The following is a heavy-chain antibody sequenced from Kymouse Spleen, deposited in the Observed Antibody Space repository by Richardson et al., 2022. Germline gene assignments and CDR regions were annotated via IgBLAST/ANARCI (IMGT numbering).Heavy chain of an antibody. D-gene: IGHD3-10*01. CDR2: IYYSGST. CDR3: ASLLWFGESYYYYYGMDV. J-gene: IGHJ6*02. CDR1: GGSISSSSYY. V-gene: IGHV4-39*01. Sequence: QLQLQESGPGLVKPSETLSLTCTVSGGSISSSSYYWGWIRQPPGKGLEWIGSIYYSGSTYYNPSLKSRVTISVDTSKNQFSLKLSSVTAADTAVYYCASLLWFGESYYYYYGMDVWGQGTTVTVSS.